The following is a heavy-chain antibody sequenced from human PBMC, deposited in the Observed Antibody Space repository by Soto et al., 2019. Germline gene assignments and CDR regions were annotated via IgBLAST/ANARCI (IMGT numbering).Heavy chain of an antibody. D-gene: IGHD2-8*01. Sequence: QVQLVQSGAEVKKPGSSVKVSCKASGGTFSSYAISWVRQAPGQGLEWMGGIIPIFGTANYAQKFQGRVTITSDESRRTAYMEPRSLRSEDTAVYYCAARGYFTNGVCRRPYGMDVWGQGTTVTVSS. CDR2: IIPIFGTA. V-gene: IGHV1-69*05. CDR1: GGTFSSYA. CDR3: AARGYFTNGVCRRPYGMDV. J-gene: IGHJ6*02.